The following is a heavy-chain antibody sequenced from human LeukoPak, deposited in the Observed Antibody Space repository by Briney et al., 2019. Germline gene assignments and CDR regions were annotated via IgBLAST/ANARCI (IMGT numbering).Heavy chain of an antibody. CDR1: GGSISSYY. Sequence: SETLSLTCSVSGGSISSYYWTCIRQPPGKGLEWIGHIYYSGSINYNPSLKSRVTISVHTSKNQFSLKLSSVTAADTAVYYCARTYYYDSSGFYYFDYWGQGSLVTVSS. CDR2: IYYSGSI. J-gene: IGHJ4*02. CDR3: ARTYYYDSSGFYYFDY. D-gene: IGHD3-22*01. V-gene: IGHV4-59*08.